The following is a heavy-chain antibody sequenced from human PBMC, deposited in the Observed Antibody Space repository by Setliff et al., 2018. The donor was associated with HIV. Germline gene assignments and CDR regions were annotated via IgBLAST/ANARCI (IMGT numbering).Heavy chain of an antibody. CDR3: ATYYYDSSGYQVDAFDI. CDR2: LYHSGTT. Sequence: SETLSLTCAVSGYSINNGYYWGWIRQPPGKGLEWIGSLYHSGTTFYNPSLKTRVNISVDRSKNQFSLNLTSVTAADTAVYYCATYYYDSSGYQVDAFDIWGQGTMVTVSS. CDR1: GYSINNGYY. J-gene: IGHJ3*02. V-gene: IGHV4-38-2*01. D-gene: IGHD3-22*01.